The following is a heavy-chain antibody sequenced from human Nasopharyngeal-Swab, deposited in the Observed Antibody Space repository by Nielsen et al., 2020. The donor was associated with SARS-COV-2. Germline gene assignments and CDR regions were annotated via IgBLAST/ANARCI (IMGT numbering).Heavy chain of an antibody. CDR3: ARDRSLWFGELSHDY. Sequence: WVRQAPGQGLEWMGWISAYNGNTNYAQKLQGRVTMTTDTSTSTAYMELRSLRSDDTAVYYCARDRSLWFGELSHDYWGQGTLVTVSS. CDR2: ISAYNGNT. D-gene: IGHD3-10*01. V-gene: IGHV1-18*01. J-gene: IGHJ4*02.